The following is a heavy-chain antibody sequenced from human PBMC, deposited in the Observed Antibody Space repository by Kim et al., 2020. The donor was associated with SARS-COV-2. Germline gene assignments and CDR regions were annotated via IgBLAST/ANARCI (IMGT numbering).Heavy chain of an antibody. CDR3: ARDRVQLRGVIVVGGYFQH. D-gene: IGHD3-10*01. Sequence: SETLSLTCAVYGGSFSGYYWSWIRQPPGKGLEWIGEINHSGSTNYNPSLKSRVTISVDTSKNQFSLKLSSVTAADTAVYYCARDRVQLRGVIVVGGYFQHWGQGTLVTVSS. CDR2: INHSGST. CDR1: GGSFSGYY. V-gene: IGHV4-34*01. J-gene: IGHJ1*01.